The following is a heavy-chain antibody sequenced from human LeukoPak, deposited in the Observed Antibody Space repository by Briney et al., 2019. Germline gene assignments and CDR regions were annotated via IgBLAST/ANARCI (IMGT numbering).Heavy chain of an antibody. Sequence: GGSLRLSCAASGFTFDDYGMSWVRQAPGKGLEWVSRINWNGGNTGYADSVKGRFTISRDNAKNSLYLQMNSLRAEDTAVYYCAKDLRGYGSGSYYIDPGTLFDYWGQGTLVTVSS. CDR2: INWNGGNT. CDR3: AKDLRGYGSGSYYIDPGTLFDY. V-gene: IGHV3-20*04. D-gene: IGHD3-10*01. J-gene: IGHJ4*02. CDR1: GFTFDDYG.